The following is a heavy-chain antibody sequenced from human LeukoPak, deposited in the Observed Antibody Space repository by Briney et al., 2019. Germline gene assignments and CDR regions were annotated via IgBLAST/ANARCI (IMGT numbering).Heavy chain of an antibody. V-gene: IGHV3-33*01. Sequence: PGRSLRLSCAASGFTFSSYGMHWVRQPPGKGLEWVAVIWYDGSNKYYADSVKGRFTISRDNSKNTLYLQMNSLRAEDTAVYYCAREYYYGSGSYYDYWGQGTLVTVSS. J-gene: IGHJ4*02. CDR1: GFTFSSYG. D-gene: IGHD3-10*01. CDR3: AREYYYGSGSYYDY. CDR2: IWYDGSNK.